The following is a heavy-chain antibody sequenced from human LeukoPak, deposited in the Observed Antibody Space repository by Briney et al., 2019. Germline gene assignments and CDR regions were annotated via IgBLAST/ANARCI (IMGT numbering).Heavy chain of an antibody. CDR3: AKDPLSIAAREFDY. V-gene: IGHV3-23*01. Sequence: ETLSLTCAVYGGSFSGYYWSWIRQPPGKGLEWVSAISGSGGSTYYADSVKGRFTISRDNSKNTLYLQMNSLRAEDTAVYYCAKDPLSIAAREFDYWGQGTLVTVSS. J-gene: IGHJ4*02. CDR1: GGSFSGYY. D-gene: IGHD6-6*01. CDR2: ISGSGGST.